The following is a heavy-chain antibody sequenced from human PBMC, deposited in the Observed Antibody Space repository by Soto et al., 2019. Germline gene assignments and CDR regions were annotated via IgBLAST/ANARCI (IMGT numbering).Heavy chain of an antibody. CDR1: GFTFSSYA. CDR2: ISGSGGST. Sequence: EVQLLESGGGLVQPGGSLRLSCAASGFTFSSYAMSWVRQAPGMGLEWVSAISGSGGSTYYADSVKGRFTISRDNFENTLYLQMNSLRAEDTAVYYCAKAREICSSTSCRVPVDYWGQGTLVTVSS. D-gene: IGHD2-2*01. J-gene: IGHJ4*02. V-gene: IGHV3-23*01. CDR3: AKAREICSSTSCRVPVDY.